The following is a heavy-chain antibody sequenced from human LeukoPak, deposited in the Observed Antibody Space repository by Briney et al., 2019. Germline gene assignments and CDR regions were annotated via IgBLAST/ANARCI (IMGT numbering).Heavy chain of an antibody. J-gene: IGHJ4*02. CDR1: GFTFSSYW. V-gene: IGHV3-7*01. CDR2: IKQDGSEK. D-gene: IGHD3-16*02. Sequence: GGSLRLSCAASGFTFSSYWMSWVRQAPGKGLEWVANIKQDGSEKYYVDSVKGRFTISRDNAKNSLYLQMNSLRAEDTAVYYCARFSSGYDYVWGSYRYAFDYWGQGTLVTVSS. CDR3: ARFSSGYDYVWGSYRYAFDY.